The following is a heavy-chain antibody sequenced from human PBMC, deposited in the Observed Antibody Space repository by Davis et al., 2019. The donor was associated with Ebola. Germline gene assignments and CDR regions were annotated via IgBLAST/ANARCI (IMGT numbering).Heavy chain of an antibody. CDR1: GFTFSSYA. CDR3: AKGAGGSRGITGTPWFDP. D-gene: IGHD1-7*01. J-gene: IGHJ5*02. Sequence: GESLKISCAASGFTFSSYAMSWVRQAPGKGLEWVSAISGSGGSTYYADSVKGRFTISRDNSKNTLYLQMNSLRAEDTAVYYCAKGAGGSRGITGTPWFDPWGQGTLVTVSS. V-gene: IGHV3-23*01. CDR2: ISGSGGST.